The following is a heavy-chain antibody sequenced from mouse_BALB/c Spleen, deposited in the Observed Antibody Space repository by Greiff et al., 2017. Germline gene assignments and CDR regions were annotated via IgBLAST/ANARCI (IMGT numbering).Heavy chain of an antibody. CDR3: ARSSLLRLRDYAMDY. CDR2: IWSGGST. D-gene: IGHD1-2*01. V-gene: IGHV2-2*02. J-gene: IGHJ4*01. CDR1: GFSLTSYG. Sequence: QVHVKQSGPGLVQPSQSLSITCTVSGFSLTSYGVHWVRQSPGKGLEWLGVIWSGGSTDYNAAFISRLSISKDNSKSQVFFKMNSLQANDTAIYYCARSSLLRLRDYAMDYWGQGTSVTVSS.